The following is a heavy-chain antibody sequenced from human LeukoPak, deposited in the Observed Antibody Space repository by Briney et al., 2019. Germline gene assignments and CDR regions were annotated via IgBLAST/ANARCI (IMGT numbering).Heavy chain of an antibody. Sequence: GGSLRLSCAASRISVSNNYMSWVRQAPGKGLEFVSVIYAGGDTFYADSVKGRFTISRDSSKNTLYLHMSSLTPEDTAVYYCAQARSSSGYGPLGFYWGQGTLVTVSS. J-gene: IGHJ4*02. D-gene: IGHD5-12*01. V-gene: IGHV3-53*01. CDR3: AQARSSSGYGPLGFY. CDR1: RISVSNNY. CDR2: IYAGGDT.